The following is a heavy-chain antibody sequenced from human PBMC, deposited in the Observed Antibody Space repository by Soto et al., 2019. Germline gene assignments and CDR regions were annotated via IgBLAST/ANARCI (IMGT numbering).Heavy chain of an antibody. D-gene: IGHD3-22*01. CDR2: VKSKTDGGTT. CDR1: GCKFSNAG. V-gene: IGHV3-15*07. Sequence: GGSMRLSWAAAGCKFSNAGGNWVRQTPGKGLEWVGRVKSKTDGGTTDFAAPVKGRFAISRDDSKNMVYLEMNGLKTEDTGIYYCTTDSYSSIIVVRFDYWGHGTLVTVSS. CDR3: TTDSYSSIIVVRFDY. J-gene: IGHJ4*01.